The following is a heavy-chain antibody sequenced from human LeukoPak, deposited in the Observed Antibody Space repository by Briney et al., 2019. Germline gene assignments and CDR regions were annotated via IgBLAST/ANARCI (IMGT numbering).Heavy chain of an antibody. Sequence: GGSLRLSCAVSGFTFSGFWMSWSRQAPGKGLEWVASINSDGSEGYYADVVKGRFTISRGNAKNSLYLQINSLRAEDTAVYYCARSSYSSSSSVWGQGTMVAVSS. V-gene: IGHV3-7*03. CDR2: INSDGSEG. J-gene: IGHJ3*01. D-gene: IGHD6-6*01. CDR3: ARSSYSSSSSV. CDR1: GFTFSGFW.